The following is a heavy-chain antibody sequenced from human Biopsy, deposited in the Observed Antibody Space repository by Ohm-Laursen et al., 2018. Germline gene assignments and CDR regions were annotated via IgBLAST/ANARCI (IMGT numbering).Heavy chain of an antibody. CDR2: IFYSGII. V-gene: IGHV4-39*01. CDR3: ARHPTGFWFDP. CDR1: GGSVSSNTNY. Sequence: SDTLSLTCTVSGGSVSSNTNYWAWIRQPPGKGLEWIGSIFYSGIIYYNPSLKSRVSISVDTSKNQFSLNLNSVTAADTAVYSCARHPTGFWFDPWGQGTLVIVSS. J-gene: IGHJ5*02.